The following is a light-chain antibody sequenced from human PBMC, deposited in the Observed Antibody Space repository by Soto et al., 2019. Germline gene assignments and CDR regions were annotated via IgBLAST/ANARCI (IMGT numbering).Light chain of an antibody. CDR3: QQRSNFIT. J-gene: IGKJ5*01. Sequence: EIVLTQSPATLSLSPGESATLSCRAARSVSSYLAWYQQKPGQAPRLLIYDASNRATGIPARFSGSGSGTDFTLTISSLEPEDFAVYYCQQRSNFITFGRGTRLEI. CDR1: RSVSSY. CDR2: DAS. V-gene: IGKV3-11*01.